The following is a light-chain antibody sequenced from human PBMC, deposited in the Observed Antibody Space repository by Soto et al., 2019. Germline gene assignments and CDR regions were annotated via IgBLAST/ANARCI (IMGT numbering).Light chain of an antibody. J-gene: IGKJ2*01. CDR2: AAS. Sequence: EIVLTQSPGTLSLSPGERATLSCRASQSVSSNSLVWYQQKPGQAPRLLIYAASSRATGIPDRFSGSGSGTDFTLPVSRLEPEDFAVYFCQQYCNSPPMYTFGQETKLETK. CDR1: QSVSSNS. V-gene: IGKV3-20*01. CDR3: QQYCNSPPMYT.